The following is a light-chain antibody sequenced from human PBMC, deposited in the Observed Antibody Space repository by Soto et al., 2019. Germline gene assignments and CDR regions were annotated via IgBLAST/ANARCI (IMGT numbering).Light chain of an antibody. V-gene: IGKV3-11*01. Sequence: EIVLTQSPATLSLSPRERATLSCRASQSVSSYLAWYQQKPGQAPRLLIYDASNRATGIPARFSGSGSGTDFTLTISSLEPVDLAVYYCQQRSNWPLTFGGGTKGEIK. CDR2: DAS. J-gene: IGKJ4*01. CDR1: QSVSSY. CDR3: QQRSNWPLT.